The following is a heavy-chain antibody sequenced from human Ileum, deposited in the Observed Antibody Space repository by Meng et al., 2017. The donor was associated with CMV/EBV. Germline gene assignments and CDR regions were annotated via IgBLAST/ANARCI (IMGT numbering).Heavy chain of an antibody. CDR3: ATSGRGPKYYFDY. J-gene: IGHJ4*02. CDR2: ISPIFRTS. CDR1: GVTLRSNA. V-gene: IGHV1-69*12. Sequence: QGQVGGSGPAVHEPGSSVHVPRDACGVTLRSNAFSWVRHAPGQGLEWMGVISPIFRTSNYAQKFQGRLTITADESTSTAYMELSSLTSGDTAVYYCATSGRGPKYYFDYWGQGTLVTVSS. D-gene: IGHD1-14*01.